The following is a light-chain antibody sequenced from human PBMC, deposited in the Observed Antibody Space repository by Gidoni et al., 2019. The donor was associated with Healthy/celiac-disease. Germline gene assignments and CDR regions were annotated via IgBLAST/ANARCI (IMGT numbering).Light chain of an antibody. J-gene: IGLJ2*01. V-gene: IGLV2-14*01. CDR2: DVS. CDR3: SSYTSRSTVV. CDR1: SSDVGGYNY. Sequence: QSALTQPASVSGSPGQSITISCTGTSSDVGGYNYVSWYQQHPGKAPKLMIYDVSNRPSGVSNRLSGSKSGNTASLTISGLQAEDEADYSCSSYTSRSTVVFGGGTTLTVL.